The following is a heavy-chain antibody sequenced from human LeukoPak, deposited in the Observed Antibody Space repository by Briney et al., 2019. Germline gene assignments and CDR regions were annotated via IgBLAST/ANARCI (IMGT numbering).Heavy chain of an antibody. CDR3: AKGGWAVRAAGKPFDY. Sequence: RAGGSLRLSCAASGFTFSSYAMSWVRQAPGKGLEWVSAISGSGGSTYYADSVKGRFTISRDNSKNTLYLQMNSLRAEDTAVYYCAKGGWAVRAAGKPFDYWGQGTLVTVSS. CDR2: ISGSGGST. V-gene: IGHV3-23*01. J-gene: IGHJ4*02. CDR1: GFTFSSYA. D-gene: IGHD6-13*01.